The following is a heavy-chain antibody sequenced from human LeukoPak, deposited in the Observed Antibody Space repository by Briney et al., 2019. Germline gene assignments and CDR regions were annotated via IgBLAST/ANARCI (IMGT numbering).Heavy chain of an antibody. CDR3: ATVPKPYYYDSSGYLDY. Sequence: ASLKVSCKVSGYTLTELSMHWVRQAPGNGLEWMGGFDLEDGETNYAQKFQGRVTMTEDTSTDTAYMELSSLRSEDTAVYYCATVPKPYYYDSSGYLDYWGQGTLVTVSS. J-gene: IGHJ4*02. CDR2: FDLEDGET. CDR1: GYTLTELS. V-gene: IGHV1-24*01. D-gene: IGHD3-22*01.